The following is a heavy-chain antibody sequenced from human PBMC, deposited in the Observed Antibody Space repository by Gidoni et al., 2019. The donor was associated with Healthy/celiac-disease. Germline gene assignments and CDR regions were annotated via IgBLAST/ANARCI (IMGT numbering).Heavy chain of an antibody. Sequence: QVQLVESGGGVVQPGRSLRLSCAASGFTFSSYGMHWVRQAPGKGLEWVAVIWYDGSNKYYADSVKGRFTISRDNSKNTLYLQMNSLRAEDTAVYYCARDSLVHAAMVTGWFDPWGQGTLVTVSS. D-gene: IGHD5-18*01. CDR2: IWYDGSNK. CDR3: ARDSLVHAAMVTGWFDP. CDR1: GFTFSSYG. V-gene: IGHV3-33*01. J-gene: IGHJ5*02.